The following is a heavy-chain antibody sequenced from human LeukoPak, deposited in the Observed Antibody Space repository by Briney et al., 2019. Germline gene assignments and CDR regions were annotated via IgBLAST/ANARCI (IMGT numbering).Heavy chain of an antibody. D-gene: IGHD6-13*01. J-gene: IGHJ4*02. Sequence: GGSLRLSCAASGFTFSSFGMHWVRQAPGKGLEWVAVISYDGSNKYYADSVKGRFTISRDNSKNTLYLQMNSLRAEDTAVYYCANGPYSSSWEPPFDYWGQGTLVTVSS. CDR3: ANGPYSSSWEPPFDY. CDR2: ISYDGSNK. CDR1: GFTFSSFG. V-gene: IGHV3-30*18.